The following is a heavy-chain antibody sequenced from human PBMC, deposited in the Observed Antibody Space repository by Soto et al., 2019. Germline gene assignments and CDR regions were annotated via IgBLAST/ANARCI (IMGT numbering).Heavy chain of an antibody. V-gene: IGHV4-30-2*01. CDR1: GGSISSGGYS. CDR2: IYHSVST. CDR3: ARVPSP. J-gene: IGHJ5*02. Sequence: QLQLQESGSGLVKPSQTLSLTCAVSGGSISSGGYSWGWIRQPPGKGLEWIGYIYHSVSTYYNPSPXSXFTLSVDRSKNQFSLKLSSVTAADTAVYYCARVPSPWGQGTLVTVSS.